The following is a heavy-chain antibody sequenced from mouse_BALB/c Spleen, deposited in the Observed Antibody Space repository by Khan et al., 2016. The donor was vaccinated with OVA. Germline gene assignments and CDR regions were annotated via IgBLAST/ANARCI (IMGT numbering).Heavy chain of an antibody. D-gene: IGHD2-2*01. Sequence: QVQLQQSGPELVKPGASVKMSCKASGYTFTYYVITWVKQRTGQGLEWIGEIYPGSDNAYYNERFKGKATLTADKSSNTTHMQLSSLTSEDSAVDFCAREDGYDVYIDYWGRGATLTVSS. J-gene: IGHJ2*01. V-gene: IGHV1-77*01. CDR1: GYTFTYYV. CDR2: IYPGSDNA. CDR3: AREDGYDVYIDY.